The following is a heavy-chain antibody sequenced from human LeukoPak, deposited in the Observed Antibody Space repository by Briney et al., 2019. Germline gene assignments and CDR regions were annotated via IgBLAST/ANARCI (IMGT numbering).Heavy chain of an antibody. J-gene: IGHJ3*02. Sequence: GGSLRLSCAASGFTFSSYGMHWVRQAPGKGLEWVAVIWYDGSNKYYADSVKGRFTISRDNSKNTLYLQMNCLRAEDTAVYYCAKGSQTDAFDIWGQGTMVTVSS. CDR2: IWYDGSNK. V-gene: IGHV3-33*06. D-gene: IGHD3-10*01. CDR3: AKGSQTDAFDI. CDR1: GFTFSSYG.